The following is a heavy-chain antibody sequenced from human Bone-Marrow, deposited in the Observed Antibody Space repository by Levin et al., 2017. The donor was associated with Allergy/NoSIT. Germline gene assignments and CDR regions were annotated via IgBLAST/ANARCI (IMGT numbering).Heavy chain of an antibody. CDR2: ISGSGRTI. V-gene: IGHV3-11*01. J-gene: IGHJ6*02. Sequence: GESLKISCAASGFTFSDYYMSWIRQVPGKGLEWLSYISGSGRTIYYADSLKGRFTISRDNAKNSVYMQVNSLRVEDTAVYYCARAGYYRLDGTDVWGQGTTVTVSS. CDR3: ARAGYYRLDGTDV. CDR1: GFTFSDYY. D-gene: IGHD3-3*01.